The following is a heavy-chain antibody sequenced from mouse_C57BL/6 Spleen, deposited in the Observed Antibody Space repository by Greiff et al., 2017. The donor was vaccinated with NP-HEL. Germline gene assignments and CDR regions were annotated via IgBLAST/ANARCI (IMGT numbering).Heavy chain of an antibody. Sequence: VKLQQSGAELVKPGASVKLSCKASGYTFTEYTIHWVKQRSGQGLEWIGWFYPGSGSIKYNEKFKDKATLTADKSSSTVYMELSRLTSEDSAVYFCARHEEGVYYDYDRAMDYWGQGTSVTVSS. D-gene: IGHD2-4*01. J-gene: IGHJ4*01. V-gene: IGHV1-62-2*01. CDR3: ARHEEGVYYDYDRAMDY. CDR2: FYPGSGSI. CDR1: GYTFTEYT.